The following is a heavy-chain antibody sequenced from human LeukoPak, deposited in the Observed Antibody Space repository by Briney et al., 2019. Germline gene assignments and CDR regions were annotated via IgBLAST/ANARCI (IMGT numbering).Heavy chain of an antibody. V-gene: IGHV1-46*01. CDR3: ARNGLTGSYKGGAFDI. CDR1: GYTFTSYY. D-gene: IGHD3-9*01. Sequence: ASVKVSCKASGYTFTSYYMHWVRQAPGQGLEWMGIINPSGGSTSYAQKFQGRVTMTRDTSTSTVYMELSSLRSEDTAVYYCARNGLTGSYKGGAFDIWGQGTTVTVSS. CDR2: INPSGGST. J-gene: IGHJ3*02.